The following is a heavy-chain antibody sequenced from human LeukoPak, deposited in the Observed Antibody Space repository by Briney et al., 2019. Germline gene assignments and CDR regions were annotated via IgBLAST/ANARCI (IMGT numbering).Heavy chain of an antibody. CDR3: ARVGSHGDYFDH. Sequence: GGSLRLSCAASGFTFSSYEMNWVRQAPGKGLEWVSYISSSGSTIYYADSVKGRFTISRDNAKNSLYLQMNSLRAEDTAVYYCARVGSHGDYFDHWGQGTLVTVSS. CDR2: ISSSGSTI. CDR1: GFTFSSYE. D-gene: IGHD1-26*01. J-gene: IGHJ4*02. V-gene: IGHV3-48*03.